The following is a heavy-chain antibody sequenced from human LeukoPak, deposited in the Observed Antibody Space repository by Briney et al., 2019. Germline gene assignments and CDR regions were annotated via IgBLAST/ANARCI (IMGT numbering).Heavy chain of an antibody. J-gene: IGHJ3*02. D-gene: IGHD2-2*01. CDR3: ARRYCSSTSCYDAFDI. CDR2: IYHSGST. CDR1: GGSISSSDW. V-gene: IGHV4-4*02. Sequence: SGTLSLTCAVSGGSISSSDWWSWVRQPPGKGLEWIGEIYHSGSTNYNPSLKSRVTISVDKSKNQFSLKLSSVTAADTAVYYCARRYCSSTSCYDAFDIWGQGTMVTVSS.